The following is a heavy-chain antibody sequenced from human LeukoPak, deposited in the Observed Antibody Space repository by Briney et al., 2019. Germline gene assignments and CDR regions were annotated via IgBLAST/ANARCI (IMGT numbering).Heavy chain of an antibody. Sequence: ASVKVSCKASGYTFTSYDIHWVRQAPGQGLEWMGIINPSGGSTSYAQKFQGRVTMTRDTSTSTVYMELSSLRSEDTAVYYCARVQECSGGSCYPLFDYWGQGTLVTVSS. CDR2: INPSGGST. J-gene: IGHJ4*02. V-gene: IGHV1-46*01. CDR3: ARVQECSGGSCYPLFDY. CDR1: GYTFTSYD. D-gene: IGHD2-15*01.